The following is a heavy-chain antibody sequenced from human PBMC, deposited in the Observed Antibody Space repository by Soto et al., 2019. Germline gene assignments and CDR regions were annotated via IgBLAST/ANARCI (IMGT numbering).Heavy chain of an antibody. D-gene: IGHD1-7*01. CDR3: ARGGVKGTTSRGQVYN. CDR2: ISSSSDST. V-gene: IGHV3-11*06. J-gene: IGHJ4*02. Sequence: VQVVESGGGLVKPGGSLRLSCAASGFTFSDYYMSWIRQAPGKGLEWVSFISSSSDSTKYADAVKGRFTISRDNAKNSLYLQLHSLRAEDTAVYYCARGGVKGTTSRGQVYNWGQGTLVTVSS. CDR1: GFTFSDYY.